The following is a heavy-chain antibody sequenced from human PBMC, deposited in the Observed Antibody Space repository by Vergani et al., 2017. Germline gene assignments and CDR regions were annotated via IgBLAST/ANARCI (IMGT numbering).Heavy chain of an antibody. D-gene: IGHD5-12*01. V-gene: IGHV1-69-2*01. CDR1: GYTLTDYW. J-gene: IGHJ6*02. CDR3: ATPRLRFSYYYYYGMDV. CDR2: VDPEDGET. Sequence: DVQLVPSGAEVKKPGTTVKISCKVSGYTLTDYWMHWVQQAPGKGLEWMGAVDPEDGETIYAQKFQGRVTMTEDTSTDTAYMELSSLRSEDTAVYYCATPRLRFSYYYYYGMDVWGQGP.